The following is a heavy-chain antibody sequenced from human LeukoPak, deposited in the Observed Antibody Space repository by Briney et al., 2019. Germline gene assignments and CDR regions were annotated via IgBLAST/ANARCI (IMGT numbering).Heavy chain of an antibody. CDR2: ISYDGSNK. D-gene: IGHD6-19*01. CDR1: GFTFSSYA. CDR3: AKYTVALDYFDY. J-gene: IGHJ4*02. V-gene: IGHV3-30-3*02. Sequence: PGGSLRLSCAASGFTFSSYAMHWVRQAPGKGLEWVAVISYDGSNKYYADSVKGRFTISRDNSKNTLYLQMNSLRAEDTAVYYCAKYTVALDYFDYWGQGTLVTVSS.